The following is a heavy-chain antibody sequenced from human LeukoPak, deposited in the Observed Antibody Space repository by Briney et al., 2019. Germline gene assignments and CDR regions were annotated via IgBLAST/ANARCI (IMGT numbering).Heavy chain of an antibody. V-gene: IGHV1-2*02. CDR1: GYTFTDYY. CDR2: INPNSGVT. D-gene: IGHD5-12*01. CDR3: AGLSGYDPYYFDY. Sequence: ASVKVSCKASGYTFTDYYMHWVRQAPGQGLEWMGWINPNSGVTNYAQNFQGRVTMTRDTSISTAYMELSRLTSDDTAVYYCAGLSGYDPYYFDYWGQGTLVAVSS. J-gene: IGHJ4*02.